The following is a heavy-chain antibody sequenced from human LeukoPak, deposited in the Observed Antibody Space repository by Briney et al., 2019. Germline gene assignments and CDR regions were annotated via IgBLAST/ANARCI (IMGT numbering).Heavy chain of an antibody. CDR3: VKDLDNYSAFDI. CDR1: GFTFSNYA. CDR2: ISASGSDT. V-gene: IGHV3-23*01. D-gene: IGHD5-24*01. Sequence: PGGSLRLSCAASGFTFSNYAMSWVRQAPGKGLEWVSIISASGSDTFYTQSVKGRFSISRDNSKNTLSLHMNTLRAEDTAVYYCVKDLDNYSAFDIWGQGTMVTVSS. J-gene: IGHJ3*02.